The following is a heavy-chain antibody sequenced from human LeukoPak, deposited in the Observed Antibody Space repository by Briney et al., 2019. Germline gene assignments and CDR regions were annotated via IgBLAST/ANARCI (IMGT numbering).Heavy chain of an antibody. CDR3: ARAGEHSYGRQPFDY. Sequence: GGSLRLSCAASGFTVSSNYMSWVRQAPGKGLEWVSVIYSGGSTYYADSVKGRFTISRDNSKNTLYLQMNSLRAEDTAVYYCARAGEHSYGRQPFDYWGQGTLVTVSS. CDR2: IYSGGST. D-gene: IGHD5-18*01. J-gene: IGHJ4*02. CDR1: GFTVSSNY. V-gene: IGHV3-53*01.